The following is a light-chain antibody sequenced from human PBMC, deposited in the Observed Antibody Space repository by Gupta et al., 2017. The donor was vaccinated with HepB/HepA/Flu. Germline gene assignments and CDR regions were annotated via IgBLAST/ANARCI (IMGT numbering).Light chain of an antibody. CDR1: QSVSSY. Sequence: EIVLTHSPATLYLYQGERATLSCRASQSVSSYLAWYQQKPGQAPRLLIYDASNWATGIPARFSGSGSGTDFTLTISSLQPEDIAVYYCQQHSNLPLTFGQGTKVEIK. J-gene: IGKJ1*01. CDR2: DAS. CDR3: QQHSNLPLT. V-gene: IGKV3-11*01.